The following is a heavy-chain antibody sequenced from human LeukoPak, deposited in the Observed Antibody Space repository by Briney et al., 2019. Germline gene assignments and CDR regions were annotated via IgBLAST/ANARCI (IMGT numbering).Heavy chain of an antibody. D-gene: IGHD2-15*01. CDR3: ARDRYCSGGSCYSGSAY. CDR2: ISAHNGNT. Sequence: ASVKVSCKASGHTFTRHCISWARQAPGQGLEGMVWISAHNGNTNYAQKLQGRVTMTADTSTSTAYRELRSLRSDDTAVYYCARDRYCSGGSCYSGSAYWGQGTLVTVSS. CDR1: GHTFTRHC. J-gene: IGHJ4*02. V-gene: IGHV1-18*01.